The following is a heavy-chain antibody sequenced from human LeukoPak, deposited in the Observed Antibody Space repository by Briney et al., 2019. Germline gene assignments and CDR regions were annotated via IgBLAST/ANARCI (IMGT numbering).Heavy chain of an antibody. D-gene: IGHD4-23*01. CDR1: GGSISSGDYY. CDR2: IYYSGST. CDR3: ARELRWMYYFDY. Sequence: PSETLSLSCTVSGGSISSGDYYWSWIRQPPGKGLEWIGYIYYSGSTYYNPSLKSRVTISVDTSKNQFPLKLSSVTAADTAVYYCARELRWMYYFDYWGQGTLVTVSS. J-gene: IGHJ4*02. V-gene: IGHV4-30-4*01.